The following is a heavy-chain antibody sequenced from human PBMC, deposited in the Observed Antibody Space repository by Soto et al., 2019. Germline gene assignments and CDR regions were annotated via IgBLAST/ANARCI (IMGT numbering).Heavy chain of an antibody. CDR2: ISAYNGNT. V-gene: IGHV1-18*01. J-gene: IGHJ5*02. D-gene: IGHD1-26*01. CDR3: ARVGELPPSFFGFGVTPNWFDP. CDR1: GYTFTSYG. Sequence: QVQLVQSGAEVKKPGASVKVSCKASGYTFTSYGISWVRQAPGQGLEWMGWISAYNGNTNYAQKLQGRVTMTTDTSTSTAYMELRSLRSDDTAVYYCARVGELPPSFFGFGVTPNWFDPWGQGTLVTVSS.